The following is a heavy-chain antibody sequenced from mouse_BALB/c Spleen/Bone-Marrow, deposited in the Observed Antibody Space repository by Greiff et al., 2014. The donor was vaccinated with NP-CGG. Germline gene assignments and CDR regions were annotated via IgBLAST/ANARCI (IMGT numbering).Heavy chain of an antibody. J-gene: IGHJ2*01. V-gene: IGHV3-1*02. CDR1: GYSITSGYS. CDR3: ARPITTVVGFDY. CDR2: IHYSGST. D-gene: IGHD1-1*01. Sequence: EVQLQQSGPDLVKPSQSLSLTCTVTGYSITSGYSWHWIRQFPGNKLEWMGYIHYSGSTNYNPSLKSRISITRDTSKNQFLLQLNSVTTEDTATYYCARPITTVVGFDYWGQGTTLTVSS.